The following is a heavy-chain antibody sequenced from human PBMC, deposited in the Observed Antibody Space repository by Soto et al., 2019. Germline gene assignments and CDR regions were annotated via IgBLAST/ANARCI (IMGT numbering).Heavy chain of an antibody. V-gene: IGHV3-48*01. CDR1: GFTFSSYS. J-gene: IGHJ4*02. CDR2: ISSSSSTI. D-gene: IGHD6-13*01. Sequence: GGSLRLSCAASGFTFSSYSMNWVRQAPGKGLEWVSYISSSSSTIYYADSVKGRFTISRDNAKNSLYLQMNSLRAEDTAVYYCARDLPRYSSPTRGKTPTHNFDYWGQGTLVTVSS. CDR3: ARDLPRYSSPTRGKTPTHNFDY.